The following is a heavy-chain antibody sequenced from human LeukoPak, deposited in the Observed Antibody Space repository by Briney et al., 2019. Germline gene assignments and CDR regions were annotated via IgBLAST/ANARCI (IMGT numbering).Heavy chain of an antibody. Sequence: LSLTCAVYGGSFSGYYWSWVRQAPGKGLEWVSVISGSGGSTYYADSVKGRFTISRDNAKNSLYLQMNGLRAEDTAVYYCARGATGVTRWFDPWGQGTRVTVSS. V-gene: IGHV3-11*04. CDR2: ISGSGGST. D-gene: IGHD1-1*01. CDR1: GGSFSGYY. J-gene: IGHJ5*02. CDR3: ARGATGVTRWFDP.